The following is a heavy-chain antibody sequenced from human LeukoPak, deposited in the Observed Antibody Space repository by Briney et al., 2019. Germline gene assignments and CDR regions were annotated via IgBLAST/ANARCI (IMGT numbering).Heavy chain of an antibody. CDR3: TRVGYIDEGIDY. Sequence: GGSLRLSCVASGFPFSSYWMTWVRQAPGKGLEWVANIKQDGSKKSYVDSVKGRFTLSRDNAKNSLYLQMNSLRAEDTAIYYCTRVGYIDEGIDYWGPGTLVTASP. CDR2: IKQDGSKK. V-gene: IGHV3-7*04. J-gene: IGHJ4*02. CDR1: GFPFSSYW. D-gene: IGHD5-24*01.